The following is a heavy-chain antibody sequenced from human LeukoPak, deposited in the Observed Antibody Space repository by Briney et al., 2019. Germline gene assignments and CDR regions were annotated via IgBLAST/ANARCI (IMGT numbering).Heavy chain of an antibody. CDR3: ARECSSTSCYTAFDY. CDR1: GDSISSYY. V-gene: IGHV4-4*07. Sequence: SETLSLTCSVSGDSISSYYWSWIRQPAGKGLEWIGRIYTSGSTNSNPSLKSRVTISVDTSKNQFSLKLSSVTAADTAVYYCARECSSTSCYTAFDYWGQGTLVTVSS. D-gene: IGHD2-2*02. J-gene: IGHJ4*02. CDR2: IYTSGST.